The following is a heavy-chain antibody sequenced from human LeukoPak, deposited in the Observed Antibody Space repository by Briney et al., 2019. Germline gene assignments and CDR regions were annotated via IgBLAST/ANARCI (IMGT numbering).Heavy chain of an antibody. J-gene: IGHJ4*02. D-gene: IGHD7-27*01. V-gene: IGHV3-23*01. CDR3: AKDGNWARFED. CDR1: GFIFSHYG. Sequence: PGGTLRLSCAASGFIFSHYGMNWVRQAPGKGLEWVSGITSRGITYYADSVKGRFTISRDNSKNMVWLQINSPTAEDTATYYCAKDGNWARFEDWGQGTLVTVSS. CDR2: ITSRGIT.